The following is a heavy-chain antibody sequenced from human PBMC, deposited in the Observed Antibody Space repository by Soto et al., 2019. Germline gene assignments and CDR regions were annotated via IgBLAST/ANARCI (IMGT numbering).Heavy chain of an antibody. CDR1: GFTFSSYS. CDR2: ISSSSSYI. V-gene: IGHV3-21*01. D-gene: IGHD2-2*01. J-gene: IGHJ4*02. CDR3: ATRTSHLGYDY. Sequence: PGGSLRLSCAASGFTFSSYSMNWVRQAPGKGLEWVSSISSSSSYIYYADSVKGRFTISRDNAKNSLYLQMNSLRAEDTAVYYCATRTSHLGYDYWGQGTLVTVSS.